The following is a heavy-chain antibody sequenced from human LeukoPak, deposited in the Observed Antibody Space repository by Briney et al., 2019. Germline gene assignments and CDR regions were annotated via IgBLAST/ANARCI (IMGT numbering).Heavy chain of an antibody. CDR3: ARVRSSWYYFDY. CDR2: ISSSSSYI. V-gene: IGHV3-21*01. J-gene: IGHJ4*02. CDR1: GFTFSSYS. D-gene: IGHD6-13*01. Sequence: GGSLRLSCAASGFTFSSYSMNWVRQAPGKGLEWFSSISSSSSYIYYADSVKGRFTISRDNAKNSLYLQMNSLRAEDTAVYYCARVRSSWYYFDYWGQGTLVTVSS.